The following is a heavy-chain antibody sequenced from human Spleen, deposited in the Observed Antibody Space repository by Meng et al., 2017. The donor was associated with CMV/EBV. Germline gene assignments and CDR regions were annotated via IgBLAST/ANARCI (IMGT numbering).Heavy chain of an antibody. CDR3: ARARGGYSYLIDY. D-gene: IGHD5-18*01. Sequence: GGSLRLSCAASGFTFSSHSMNWFRQAPGKGLEWVSCISSSGTYTYYADPVKGRFTISRDNSKNTLYLQMDSLRAEDTAVYYCARARGGYSYLIDYWGQGTLVTVSS. V-gene: IGHV3-21*01. J-gene: IGHJ4*02. CDR2: ISSSGTYT. CDR1: GFTFSSHS.